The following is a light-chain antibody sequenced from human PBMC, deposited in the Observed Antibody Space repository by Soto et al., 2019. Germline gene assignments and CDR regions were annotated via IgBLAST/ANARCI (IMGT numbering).Light chain of an antibody. V-gene: IGKV3-11*01. Sequence: ETVMTQSPGRLSVSLGEIATPSFRASQSVSIHLAWYQQKPGQAPRLLIYGASTRATGIPARFSGSGSGTDFTLTISSLEPEDSAVYYCQQRHMWPITFGQGTRLEI. CDR2: GAS. CDR1: QSVSIH. J-gene: IGKJ5*01. CDR3: QQRHMWPIT.